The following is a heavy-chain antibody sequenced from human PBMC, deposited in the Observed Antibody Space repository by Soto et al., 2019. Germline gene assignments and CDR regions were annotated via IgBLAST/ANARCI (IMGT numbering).Heavy chain of an antibody. D-gene: IGHD6-6*01. J-gene: IGHJ6*03. CDR1: GYTFTTYV. CDR2: INAGNGNT. V-gene: IGHV1-3*01. CDR3: AREYSTSYYYMDV. Sequence: QVHLVQSGAEVKKPGASVKVSCKASGYTFTTYVIHWVRQAPGQRLEWMGWINAGNGNTKYSQKFQGRVTITRDTSASTAYMELISLRSEVTAVYYCAREYSTSYYYMDVWGKGAPVTVSS.